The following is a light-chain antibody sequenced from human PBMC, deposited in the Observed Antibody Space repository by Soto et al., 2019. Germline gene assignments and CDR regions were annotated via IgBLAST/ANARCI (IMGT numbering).Light chain of an antibody. V-gene: IGKV1-39*01. CDR2: TAS. J-gene: IGKJ4*01. CDR3: QQSYTTRPT. Sequence: DIQMTQSPSSPSASVGDRVTITCRASQSISSYVNWYQQKPGKAPKLLIYTASSLQTGVPSRFSGSGSGTDFTLTISSLQPEDFASYYCQQSYTTRPTFGGGTKVEIK. CDR1: QSISSY.